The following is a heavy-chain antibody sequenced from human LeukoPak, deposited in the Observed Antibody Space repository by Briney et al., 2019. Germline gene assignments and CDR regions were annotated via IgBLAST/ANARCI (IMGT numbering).Heavy chain of an antibody. CDR1: GFTVSSNY. V-gene: IGHV3-53*05. Sequence: GGSLRLSCAASGFTVSSNYMSWVRQAPGKGLEWVSVIYSGGSTYYADSVKGRFTISRDNSKNTLYLQMNSLRAEDTAVYYCARNPLTIAVAAPPDYWGQGTLVTVSS. J-gene: IGHJ4*02. CDR3: ARNPLTIAVAAPPDY. D-gene: IGHD6-19*01. CDR2: IYSGGST.